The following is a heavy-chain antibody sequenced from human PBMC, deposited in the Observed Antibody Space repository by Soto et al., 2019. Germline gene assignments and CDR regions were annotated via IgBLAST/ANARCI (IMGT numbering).Heavy chain of an antibody. Sequence: EVQLLESGGGLVQPGETLRLSCAASGFTFSSYAMNWVRQAPGKGPEWVSFISGAGDSTYYADSVKGRFTISRDNPRNTLYLQMNSLRAEDTAMYFCAKRAGDGYLDYWGQGTLVTVSS. V-gene: IGHV3-23*01. CDR3: AKRAGDGYLDY. CDR1: GFTFSSYA. J-gene: IGHJ4*02. D-gene: IGHD4-17*01. CDR2: ISGAGDST.